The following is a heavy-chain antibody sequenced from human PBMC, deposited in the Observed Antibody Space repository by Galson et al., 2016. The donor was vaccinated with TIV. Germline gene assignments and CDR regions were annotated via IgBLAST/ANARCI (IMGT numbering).Heavy chain of an antibody. CDR2: IHPSGTT. Sequence: ETLSLTCTVSGDSMTGHYWSWIRQTPGKGLEWIGYIHPSGTTNYNPSLKSRVSISIDTSKTQFSLNLRSVSAADTAIYYCARGGSGWPRVPVYYFSYMEVWGIGTTVSVSS. J-gene: IGHJ6*03. V-gene: IGHV4-59*11. D-gene: IGHD6-19*01. CDR1: GDSMTGHY. CDR3: ARGGSGWPRVPVYYFSYMEV.